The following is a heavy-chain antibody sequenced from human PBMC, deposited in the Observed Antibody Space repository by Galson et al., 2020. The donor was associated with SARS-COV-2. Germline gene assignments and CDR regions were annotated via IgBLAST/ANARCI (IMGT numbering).Heavy chain of an antibody. Sequence: GGSLRLSCAASGLHFSTYSMNWVRLAPGKGLEWVSSISTSSSYTYYVDSVKGRFSISRDNPRNSLYLQMNSLRAEDTAVYYCARDEGIRGYNYGRLYYGMDVWGQGTTVTVSS. D-gene: IGHD5-18*01. V-gene: IGHV3-21*01. CDR2: ISTSSSYT. J-gene: IGHJ6*02. CDR3: ARDEGIRGYNYGRLYYGMDV. CDR1: GLHFSTYS.